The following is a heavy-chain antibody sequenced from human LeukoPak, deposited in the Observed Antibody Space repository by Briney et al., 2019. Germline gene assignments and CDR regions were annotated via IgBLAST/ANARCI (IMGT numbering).Heavy chain of an antibody. V-gene: IGHV3-23*01. CDR1: GFTFSSYA. Sequence: GGSLRLSCAASGFTFSSYAMSWVRQAPGKGLEWVSAISGSGGSTYYADSVKGRFTISRDNSKNTLYLQMNSLRAGDTAVYYCAKLTYYDILVGEPSWFDPWGQGTLVTVSS. CDR3: AKLTYYDILVGEPSWFDP. D-gene: IGHD3-9*01. J-gene: IGHJ5*02. CDR2: ISGSGGST.